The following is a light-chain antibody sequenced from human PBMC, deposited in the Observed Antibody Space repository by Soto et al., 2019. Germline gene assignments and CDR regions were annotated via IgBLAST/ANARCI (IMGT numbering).Light chain of an antibody. CDR1: QSVRSRY. CDR3: QQYDTSPGT. V-gene: IGKV3-20*01. J-gene: IGKJ1*01. Sequence: IVLTQSPGTLSLSPGERATLSCRASQSVRSRYLAWYQQIPGRAPRLLIYGASNRATGIPDRFSGSGSGTDFTLTVSRLEPADFAVYFCQQYDTSPGTFGQGTKVDIK. CDR2: GAS.